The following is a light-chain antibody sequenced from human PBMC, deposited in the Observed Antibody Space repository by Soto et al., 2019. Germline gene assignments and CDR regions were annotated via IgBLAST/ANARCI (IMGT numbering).Light chain of an antibody. CDR2: DFN. CDR3: SAHGGTNPYV. V-gene: IGLV2-8*01. J-gene: IGLJ1*01. Sequence: QSALTQPPSASGSPGQSVASSCTGTASDIGGYTFVSWYQQHPGKAPKLLIYDFNKRPSGVPDRFSGSKSGNTASLTVSGLQAEDEADYYCSAHGGTNPYVFGTGTKVTVL. CDR1: ASDIGGYTF.